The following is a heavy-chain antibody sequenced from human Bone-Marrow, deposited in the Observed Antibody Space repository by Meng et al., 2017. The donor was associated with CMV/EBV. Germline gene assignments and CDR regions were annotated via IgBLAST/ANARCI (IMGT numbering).Heavy chain of an antibody. CDR1: GGSISSSKW. CDR3: ARADSSYFDVSAYYPDAFDI. Sequence: GSLRPSCVVSGGSISSSKWWSWVRQPPGKGLEWIGAIHHSGTTNYNTSLKSRVTMSVDKSKNHFSLSLTSGTAADTAVYFCARADSSYFDVSAYYPDAFDIWGQGTVVTVSS. V-gene: IGHV4-4*01. D-gene: IGHD3-22*01. CDR2: IHHSGTT. J-gene: IGHJ3*02.